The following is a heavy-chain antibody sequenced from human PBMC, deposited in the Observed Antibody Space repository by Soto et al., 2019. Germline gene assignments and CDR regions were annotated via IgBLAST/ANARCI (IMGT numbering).Heavy chain of an antibody. CDR1: RFIFSSYG. V-gene: IGHV3-48*01. D-gene: IGHD1-1*01. Sequence: EVQLVESGGGLVQPGGSLRLSCAASRFIFSSYGMNWVRHAPGKGLEWLAYISRSSSPTYYADSVMGRFTISRDNAKNPLYLQRTSWRAEDTAVYYCARDGQTGAGVNEPFDIWGQGTMVTVSS. J-gene: IGHJ3*02. CDR3: ARDGQTGAGVNEPFDI. CDR2: ISRSSSPT.